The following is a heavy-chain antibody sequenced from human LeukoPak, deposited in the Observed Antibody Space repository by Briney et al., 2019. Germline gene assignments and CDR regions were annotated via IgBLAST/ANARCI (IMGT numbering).Heavy chain of an antibody. CDR1: GFTFTSSA. J-gene: IGHJ6*04. D-gene: IGHD3-3*01. CDR2: IVVGSGNT. CDR3: AKGKRITVFGVVGPMDV. Sequence: PGASVKVSCKASGFTFTSSAVQWVRQARGQRLEWIGWIVVGSGNTNYAQKFQERVTITRDMSTSTAYMELSSLRSDDTAVYYCAKGKRITVFGVVGPMDVWGKGTTVTVSP. V-gene: IGHV1-58*01.